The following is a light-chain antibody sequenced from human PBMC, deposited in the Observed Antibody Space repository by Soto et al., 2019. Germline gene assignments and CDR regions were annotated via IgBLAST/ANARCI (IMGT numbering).Light chain of an antibody. CDR3: QQYSVYPWT. CDR2: KAS. J-gene: IGKJ1*01. Sequence: DIQMTQSPSTLSASVGDRVSITCRASQTISSWLAWYQQKPGKAPKLLVYKASTLESGVPSRFSGSASGTEFTLTISGLQPDDFATYYCQQYSVYPWTFGQGTK. V-gene: IGKV1-5*03. CDR1: QTISSW.